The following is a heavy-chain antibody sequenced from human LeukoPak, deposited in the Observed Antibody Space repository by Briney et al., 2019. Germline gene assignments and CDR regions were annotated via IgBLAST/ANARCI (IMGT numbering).Heavy chain of an antibody. J-gene: IGHJ6*02. CDR1: GFSFGSYA. Sequence: GGSLILSCATSGFSFGSYAMSWVRQAPGKGLEWVSYISSRSSNIYYADSVKGRFTISRDNAKNSLYLQMNSLRDEDTAVYYCARIPGGYYYAMDVWGQGTTVTVSS. CDR2: ISSRSSNI. D-gene: IGHD3-16*01. V-gene: IGHV3-48*02. CDR3: ARIPGGYYYAMDV.